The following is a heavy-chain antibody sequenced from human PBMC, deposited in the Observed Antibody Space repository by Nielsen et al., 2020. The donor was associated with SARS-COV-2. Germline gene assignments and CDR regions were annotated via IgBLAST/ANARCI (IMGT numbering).Heavy chain of an antibody. CDR3: ARGPITFGGVIVPFDY. J-gene: IGHJ4*02. CDR2: ISFDGSNK. D-gene: IGHD3-16*02. Sequence: GESLKISCAASGFTFRSYAMNWVRQAPGKGLEWVAVISFDGSNKQYADSVKGRFTISRDNSKNTLYLQMNSLRAEDTAVYYCARGPITFGGVIVPFDYWGQGTLVTVSS. CDR1: GFTFRSYA. V-gene: IGHV3-30*03.